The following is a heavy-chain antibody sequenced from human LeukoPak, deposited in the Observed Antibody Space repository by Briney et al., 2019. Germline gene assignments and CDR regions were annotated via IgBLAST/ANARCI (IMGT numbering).Heavy chain of an antibody. CDR3: VRGGFNGN. V-gene: IGHV3-74*03. J-gene: IGHJ4*02. CDR1: GFTFSSDR. Sequence: GGSLRLSCIASGFTFSSDRMHWVRQVPGKGLVWVSRIETDGTGAVYADAVEGRFTISRDNAKNMLYLQMNSLRAEDTAVYYCVRGGFNGNWSQGTLVTVSS. D-gene: IGHD2-8*01. CDR2: IETDGTGA.